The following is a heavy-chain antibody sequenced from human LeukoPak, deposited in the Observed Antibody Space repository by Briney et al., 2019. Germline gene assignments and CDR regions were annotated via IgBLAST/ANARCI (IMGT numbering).Heavy chain of an antibody. D-gene: IGHD6-19*01. V-gene: IGHV5-51*01. CDR3: ARGDSGWFSNS. CDR1: GYSFSNYW. CDR2: IYPGDSDI. J-gene: IGHJ4*02. Sequence: GESLKISCKGSGYSFSNYWVGWVRQMSGKGLEWMGVIYPGDSDITYSPAFRGQVTISVDKSISTAYPQWSSLKASDTAMYYCARGDSGWFSNSWGQGTLVTVSS.